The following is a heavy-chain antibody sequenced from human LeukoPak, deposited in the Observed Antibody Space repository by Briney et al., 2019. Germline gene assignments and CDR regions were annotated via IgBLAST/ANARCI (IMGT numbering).Heavy chain of an antibody. CDR3: GRQWLVTNWFDP. CDR2: IYPGDPDT. J-gene: IGHJ5*02. CDR1: GYSFTSYW. Sequence: GESPKISCKGSGYSFTSYWIGWVRQMPGKGLEWMGIIYPGDPDTRYSPSFQGQVTISADKSISTAYLLWSGLTASDTAMYYCGRQWLVTNWFDPWGQGTLVTVSS. D-gene: IGHD6-19*01. V-gene: IGHV5-51*01.